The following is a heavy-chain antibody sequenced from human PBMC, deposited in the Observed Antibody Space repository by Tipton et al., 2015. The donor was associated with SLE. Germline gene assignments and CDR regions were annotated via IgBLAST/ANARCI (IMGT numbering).Heavy chain of an antibody. V-gene: IGHV3-23*03. D-gene: IGHD1-1*01. J-gene: IGHJ3*02. CDR1: GFTFSSYA. CDR2: IYTDERT. CDR3: ASQLTILDAFDI. Sequence: SLRLSCATSGFTFSSYAMSWVRQAPGKGLEWVAFIYTDERTFYVDSVKGRFTISRDNSRNMVSLQMNSLRAEDTAVYYCASQLTILDAFDIWGQGTMVTVSS.